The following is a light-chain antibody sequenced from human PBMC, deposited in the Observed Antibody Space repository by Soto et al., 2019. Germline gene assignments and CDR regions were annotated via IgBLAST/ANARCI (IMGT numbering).Light chain of an antibody. CDR3: LQYNDYPYT. V-gene: IGKV1-17*01. J-gene: IGKJ2*01. CDR2: SAS. CDR1: QDIRNY. Sequence: DIQMTQSPPSLSASVGDRVTITCRANQDIRNYLGWYQQNPGKAPKRLIYSASYLQSGAPFRFSGSGSGTEFTLTISSLQPEDFATYFCLQYNDYPYTFGQGTKVEF.